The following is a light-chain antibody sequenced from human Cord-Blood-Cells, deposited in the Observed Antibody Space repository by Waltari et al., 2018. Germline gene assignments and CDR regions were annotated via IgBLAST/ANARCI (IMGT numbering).Light chain of an antibody. J-gene: IGLJ3*02. CDR2: RHN. V-gene: IGLV1-47*01. CDR1: SSNIGSNY. CDR3: AAWDDGLSGWV. Sequence: QSVLTQPPSASGTPGQRVTISCSGSSSNIGSNYVYWYQHLPGTAPKLLIYRHNRRPSGVPDRFSGSKSGTSASLAISGLRSEDEADYYCAAWDDGLSGWVFGGGTKLTVL.